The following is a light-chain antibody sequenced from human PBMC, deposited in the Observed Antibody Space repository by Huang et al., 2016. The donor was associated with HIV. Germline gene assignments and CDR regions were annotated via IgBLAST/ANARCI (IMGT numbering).Light chain of an antibody. CDR3: QQYVNLPLT. Sequence: DIHMTQSPSSLSASVGDRITITCRANYDISNYLNWYQQRPGKAPKLLIYDVYNLQTGVPSRFSGNKSETDFSFIISSLQPEDVATYYCQQYVNLPLTFGGGTKVEIK. V-gene: IGKV1-33*01. CDR1: YDISNY. CDR2: DVY. J-gene: IGKJ4*01.